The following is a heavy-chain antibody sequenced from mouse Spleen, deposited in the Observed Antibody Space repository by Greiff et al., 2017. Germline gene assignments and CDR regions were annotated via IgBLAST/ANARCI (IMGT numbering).Heavy chain of an antibody. CDR2: IYPRSGNT. V-gene: IGHV1-81*01. CDR1: GYTFTSYG. J-gene: IGHJ2*01. CDR3: ARSAITTVRVYYFDY. D-gene: IGHD1-1*01. Sequence: VQLQQSGAELARPGASVKLSCKASGYTFTSYGISWVKQRTGQGLEWIGEIYPRSGNTYYNEKFKGKATLTADKSSSTAYMELRSLTSEDSAVYFCARSAITTVRVYYFDYWGQGTTLTVSS.